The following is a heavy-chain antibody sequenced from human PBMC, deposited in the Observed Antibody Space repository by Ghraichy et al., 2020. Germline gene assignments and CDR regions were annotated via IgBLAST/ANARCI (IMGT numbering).Heavy chain of an antibody. V-gene: IGHV4-39*01. J-gene: IGHJ6*02. Sequence: SETLSLTCTVSGDSIGSSSYYWGWIRQPPGKGLEWIGSIYFSGSTYYSPSLKSRVTLSLDTSKNQFSLRLSSVTASDTAIYYCARQRNYYYGMDVWGLGTTVTVSS. CDR3: ARQRNYYYGMDV. CDR2: IYFSGST. CDR1: GDSIGSSSYY.